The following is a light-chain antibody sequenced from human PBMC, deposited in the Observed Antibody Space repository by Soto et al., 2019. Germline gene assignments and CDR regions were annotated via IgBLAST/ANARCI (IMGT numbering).Light chain of an antibody. CDR3: SSYTSSSTLEV. J-gene: IGLJ1*01. CDR2: EVS. V-gene: IGLV2-14*01. Sequence: QSVLTQPASVSGSPGQSITISCTVTSSDVGGYNYVSWYQQHPGKAPKLMIYEVSNRPSGVSNRFSGSKSGNTASLTISGLQAEDEADYYCSSYTSSSTLEVFGTGTKVTVL. CDR1: SSDVGGYNY.